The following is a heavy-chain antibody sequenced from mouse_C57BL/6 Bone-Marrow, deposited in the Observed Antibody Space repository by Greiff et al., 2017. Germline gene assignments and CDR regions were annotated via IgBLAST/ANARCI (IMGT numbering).Heavy chain of an antibody. CDR1: GYTFTSYW. CDR3: ARNYYGSSLYFDV. D-gene: IGHD1-1*01. V-gene: IGHV1-52*01. CDR2: IDPSDSET. Sequence: QVQLQQPGAELVRPGSSVKLSCKASGYTFTSYWMHWVKQRPIQGLEWIGNIDPSDSETHYNQKFKDKATLTVDKSSSTAYMQLSSLTSEDSAVYDCARNYYGSSLYFDVWGTGTTVTVSS. J-gene: IGHJ1*03.